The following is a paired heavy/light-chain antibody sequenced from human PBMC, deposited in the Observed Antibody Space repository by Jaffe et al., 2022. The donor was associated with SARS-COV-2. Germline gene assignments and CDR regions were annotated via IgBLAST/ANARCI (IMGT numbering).Light chain of an antibody. Sequence: EIVLTQSPGTLSLSPGERATLSCRASQSVSGSYLAWYQQKPGQAPRLLIYGASSRATGIPDRFSGSGSGTDFTLTISRLEPEDFAVYYCQQYGSSPYTFGQGTKLEIK. CDR3: QQYGSSPYT. CDR2: GAS. V-gene: IGKV3-20*01. J-gene: IGKJ2*01. CDR1: QSVSGSY.
Heavy chain of an antibody. D-gene: IGHD6-13*01. CDR3: AKGRSSWSLLFDY. J-gene: IGHJ4*02. CDR1: GFTFTSFA. V-gene: IGHV3-23*04. Sequence: EVQLVESGGGLVQPGGSLRLSCAASGFTFTSFAMTWVRQAPGKGLEWVSTISGSGGSADYADSVKGRLTISRDNSKNTLYLQMDSLRAEDTAVYYCAKGRSSWSLLFDYWGQGTLVTVSS. CDR2: ISGSGGSA.